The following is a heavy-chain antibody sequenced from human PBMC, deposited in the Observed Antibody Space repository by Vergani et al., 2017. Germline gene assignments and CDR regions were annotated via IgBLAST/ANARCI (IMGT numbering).Heavy chain of an antibody. D-gene: IGHD3-9*01. CDR2: IIPIFGTA. CDR3: ARDRNYDILTGYQYNWFDP. J-gene: IGHJ5*02. V-gene: IGHV1-69*05. CDR1: GGTFSSYA. Sequence: QVQLVQSGAEVKKPGSSVKVSCKASGGTFSSYAISWVRQAPGQGLEWMGRIIPIFGTANYAQKFQGRVTMTTDTSTSTAYMELRSLRSDDTAVYYCARDRNYDILTGYQYNWFDPWGQGTLVTVSS.